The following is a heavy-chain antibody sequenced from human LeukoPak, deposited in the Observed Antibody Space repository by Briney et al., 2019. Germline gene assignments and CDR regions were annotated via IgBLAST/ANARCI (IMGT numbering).Heavy chain of an antibody. D-gene: IGHD2-21*01. J-gene: IGHJ6*02. V-gene: IGHV4-34*01. CDR1: GGSFSGYY. CDR2: INHSGST. CDR3: ARGGDYYYYGMDV. Sequence: SETLSLTCAVYGGSFSGYYWSWIRQPPGKGLEWIGEINHSGSTNYNPSLKSRVTISVDTSKNQFSLKLSSVTAADTAVYYCARGGDYYYYGMDVWGQGATVTVSS.